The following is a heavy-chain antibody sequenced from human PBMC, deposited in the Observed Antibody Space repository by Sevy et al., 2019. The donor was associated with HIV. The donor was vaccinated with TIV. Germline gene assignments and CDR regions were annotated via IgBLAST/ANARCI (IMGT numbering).Heavy chain of an antibody. D-gene: IGHD2-15*01. CDR2: ICYDGSDK. CDR3: AREGWSKGIDY. J-gene: IGHJ4*02. CDR1: GFTFSNYS. V-gene: IGHV3-33*08. Sequence: GGSLRLSCTASGFTFSNYSMNWVRQAPGKGLEWVATICYDGSDKNYADPVKGRFTISRDNSKNSLYLQMNSLRAEDTAVYYCAREGWSKGIDYWGQGTLVTVSS.